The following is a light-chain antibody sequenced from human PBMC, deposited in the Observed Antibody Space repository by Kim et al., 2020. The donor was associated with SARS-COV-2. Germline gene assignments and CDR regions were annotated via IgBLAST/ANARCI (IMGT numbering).Light chain of an antibody. V-gene: IGKV2-30*02. CDR2: KIS. CDR3: MQTTHWPYT. CDR1: QRLVHSDGRTY. Sequence: QPASITCRSNQRLVHSDGRTYLNWFHQRPGQSPRRLIYKISTRDSGVPDRFSGSGSGTDFTLEISRVEAEDVGIYYCMQTTHWPYTFGQGTKLEF. J-gene: IGKJ2*01.